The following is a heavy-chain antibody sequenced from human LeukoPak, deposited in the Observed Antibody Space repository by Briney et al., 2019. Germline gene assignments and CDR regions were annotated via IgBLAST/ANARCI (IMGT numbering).Heavy chain of an antibody. CDR3: ARQEYGGIDY. CDR1: GYSFTTYS. J-gene: IGHJ4*02. D-gene: IGHD4-23*01. Sequence: GESLKISCKGFGYSFTTYSIAWVRQMPGKGLEWMGIIYPGDSETRCSPSFQGQVTISADKSISTAYLQWSSLKASDTAMYYCARQEYGGIDYWGQGTLVTVSS. CDR2: IYPGDSET. V-gene: IGHV5-51*01.